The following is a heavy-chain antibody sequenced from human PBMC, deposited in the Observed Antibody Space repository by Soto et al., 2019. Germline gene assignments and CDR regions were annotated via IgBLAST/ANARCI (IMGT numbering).Heavy chain of an antibody. CDR2: INHSGST. D-gene: IGHD6-19*01. CDR1: GGSFSGYY. CDR3: ARGIAVAGILGYYYYYGMDV. V-gene: IGHV4-34*01. J-gene: IGHJ6*02. Sequence: SETLSLTCAVYGGSFSGYYWSWIRQPPGKGLEWIGEINHSGSTNYNLSLKSRVTISVDTSKNQFSLKLSSVTAADTAVYYCARGIAVAGILGYYYYYGMDVWGQGTTVTVSS.